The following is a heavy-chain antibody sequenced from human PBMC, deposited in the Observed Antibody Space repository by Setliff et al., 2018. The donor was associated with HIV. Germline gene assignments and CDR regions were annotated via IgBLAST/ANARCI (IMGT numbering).Heavy chain of an antibody. J-gene: IGHJ3*02. V-gene: IGHV4-59*08. Sequence: SETLSLTCTVSGGSISSYYWSWIRQPPGKGLEWMGYVFYTGFAAYNPSLKSRLTISVDTSKSQFSLRLTSVTAADTAVYYCAGRGRTDLDPFDIWGQGTMVTVSS. CDR1: GGSISSYY. CDR2: VFYTGFA. CDR3: AGRGRTDLDPFDI.